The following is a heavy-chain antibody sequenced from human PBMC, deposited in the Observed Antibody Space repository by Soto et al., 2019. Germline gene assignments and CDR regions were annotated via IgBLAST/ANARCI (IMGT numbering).Heavy chain of an antibody. D-gene: IGHD1-26*01. CDR2: ISDRGGDT. J-gene: IGHJ3*02. V-gene: IGHV3-23*01. CDR3: AKSLVEATGAFDI. CDR1: GFTFSTYA. Sequence: GGSLRLSCAASGFTFSTYAMSWVRQAPGRGLEWVSYISDRGGDTYYAASVKGRVAISRDNSKNTLYLQMNSLRAEDTAVYYCAKSLVEATGAFDIWGRGTLVTVSS.